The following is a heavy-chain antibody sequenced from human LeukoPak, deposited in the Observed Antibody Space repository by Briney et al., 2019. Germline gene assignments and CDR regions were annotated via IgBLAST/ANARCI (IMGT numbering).Heavy chain of an antibody. Sequence: QPSETLSLTCTVSVGSISSYYWSWIRQPAGKGLEWIGRFNTSGSSNYNPSLKSRVTMSVDTSKNQFSLNLSSVGAGDTAVYYSAREGGGPRWLDPWGQGTLVTVSS. CDR2: FNTSGSS. CDR3: AREGGGPRWLDP. J-gene: IGHJ5*02. CDR1: VGSISSYY. V-gene: IGHV4-4*07.